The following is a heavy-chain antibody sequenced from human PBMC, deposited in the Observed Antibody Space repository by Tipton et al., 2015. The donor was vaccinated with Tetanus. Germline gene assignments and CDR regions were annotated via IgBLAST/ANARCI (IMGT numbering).Heavy chain of an antibody. D-gene: IGHD2-2*01. CDR3: ARGGGPRYCSTTTCYEVDY. CDR1: GGSNSSTKW. Sequence: TLSLTCAVFGGSNSSTKWYSWVRQPPGKGLVWIGDFYHSGSTSYKPSLKSRVTISVDTSKNQLSLRLNSVTAADTAVYYCARGGGPRYCSTTTCYEVDYWGQGTLVTVSS. V-gene: IGHV4-4*02. CDR2: FYHSGST. J-gene: IGHJ4*02.